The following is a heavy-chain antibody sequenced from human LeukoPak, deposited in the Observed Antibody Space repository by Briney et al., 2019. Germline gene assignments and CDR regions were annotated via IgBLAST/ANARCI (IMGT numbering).Heavy chain of an antibody. Sequence: GGSLRLSCAASGFTFNAYRMNWVRQAPGKGLEWVSSISSSGNYIYYADSLKGRLTISRDNAKNSLFLQMNSLRAEDTAVYYCARDGVPAYYYAMDVWGQGTTVTVSS. CDR1: GFTFNAYR. D-gene: IGHD3-16*01. V-gene: IGHV3-21*01. CDR3: ARDGVPAYYYAMDV. CDR2: ISSSGNYI. J-gene: IGHJ6*02.